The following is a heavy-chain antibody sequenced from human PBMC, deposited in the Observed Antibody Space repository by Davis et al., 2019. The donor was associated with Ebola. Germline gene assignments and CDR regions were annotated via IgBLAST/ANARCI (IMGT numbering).Heavy chain of an antibody. CDR3: ARGGAAIPHIPGLSLLYYYYYMDV. CDR2: IIPIFGTA. Sequence: SVKVSCKASGGTFSSYAISWVRQAPGQGLEWMGGIIPIFGTANYAQKFQGRVTITADESTSTAYMELSSLRSEDTAVYYCARGGAAIPHIPGLSLLYYYYYMDVWGKGTTVTVSS. D-gene: IGHD2-2*02. CDR1: GGTFSSYA. J-gene: IGHJ6*03. V-gene: IGHV1-69*13.